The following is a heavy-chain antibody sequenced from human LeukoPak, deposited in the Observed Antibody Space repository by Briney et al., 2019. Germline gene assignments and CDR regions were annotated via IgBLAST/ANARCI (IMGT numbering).Heavy chain of an antibody. CDR3: ARGGSKSVVPAFYYYMDV. Sequence: GGSLRLSCAASGFTFSSYWMSWVRQAPGKGLEWVANIKQDGGEKYYVDSVKGRFTISRDNAKNSLYLQMNSLRAEDTAVYYCARGGSKSVVPAFYYYMDVWGKGTTVTVSS. D-gene: IGHD2-2*01. V-gene: IGHV3-7*01. CDR2: IKQDGGEK. J-gene: IGHJ6*03. CDR1: GFTFSSYW.